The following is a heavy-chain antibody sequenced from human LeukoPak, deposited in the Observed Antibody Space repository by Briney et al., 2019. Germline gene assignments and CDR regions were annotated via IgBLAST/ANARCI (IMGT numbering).Heavy chain of an antibody. D-gene: IGHD4-11*01. V-gene: IGHV3-48*01. CDR1: GFTFSSYN. CDR2: ISSSSDTI. CDR3: AKDYSHYDDSLGP. J-gene: IGHJ5*02. Sequence: GGSLRLSCAASGFTFSSYNMNWVRQAPGKGLEWISYISSSSDTIYYADSVKGRFTISRDNAKNSLYLQMNSLRAEDTAVYYCAKDYSHYDDSLGPWGQGTLVTVSS.